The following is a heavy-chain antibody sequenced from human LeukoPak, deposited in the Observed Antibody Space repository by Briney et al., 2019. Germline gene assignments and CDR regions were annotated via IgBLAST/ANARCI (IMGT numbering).Heavy chain of an antibody. J-gene: IGHJ4*02. D-gene: IGHD4-17*01. CDR3: ARPYGDYGS. CDR1: GGSISSSY. V-gene: IGHV3-66*01. CDR2: IYSGGST. Sequence: ETLSLTCAVSGGSISSSYWWSWVRQPPGKGLEWVSVIYSGGSTYYADSVKGRFTISRDNSKNTLYLQMNSLRAEDTAVYYCARPYGDYGSWGQGTLVTVSS.